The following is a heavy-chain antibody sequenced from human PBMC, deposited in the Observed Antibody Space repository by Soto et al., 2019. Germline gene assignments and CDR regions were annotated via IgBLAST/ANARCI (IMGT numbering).Heavy chain of an antibody. CDR3: ASDRYPRFYHGSGSYSYY. CDR2: IKTDGSET. CDR1: GFTFSSFW. Sequence: GGSLRLSCAASGFTFSSFWMSWVRQAPGKGLEWVANIKTDGSETHYVDSVKGRFTISRDNPKTSLFLQMNSQRYEDTAVYFFASDRYPRFYHGSGSYSYYWGQGTPVTVSS. J-gene: IGHJ4*02. D-gene: IGHD3-10*01. V-gene: IGHV3-7*03.